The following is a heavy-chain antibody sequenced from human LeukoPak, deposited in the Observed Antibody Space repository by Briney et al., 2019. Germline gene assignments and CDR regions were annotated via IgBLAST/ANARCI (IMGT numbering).Heavy chain of an antibody. J-gene: IGHJ4*02. CDR2: ISTFNGYT. CDR1: GYIFTSNS. D-gene: IGHD3-16*01. Sequence: ASVSASCKPSGYIFTSNSITWGRQASGQQLEWMGWISTFNGYTKYAQNLQGRITMTRDTSTRTVYLEMRNLRSDDTAVYFCARGEFYYDLWGQGTLVTVSS. CDR3: ARGEFYYDL. V-gene: IGHV1-18*04.